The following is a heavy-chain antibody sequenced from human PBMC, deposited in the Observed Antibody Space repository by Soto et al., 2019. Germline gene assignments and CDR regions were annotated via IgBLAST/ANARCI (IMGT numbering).Heavy chain of an antibody. CDR1: GGSISSYY. J-gene: IGHJ4*02. CDR2: IYYSGST. CDR3: AREGSTGGFDY. Sequence: SETLSLTCTVSGGSISSYYWSWIRQPPGKGLEWIAYIYYSGSTKYNPSLKSRVTISLDTSKNQFSLKLNSVTAADTAVYYCAREGSTGGFDYWGQGNMVTSPQ. D-gene: IGHD2-8*02. V-gene: IGHV4-59*01.